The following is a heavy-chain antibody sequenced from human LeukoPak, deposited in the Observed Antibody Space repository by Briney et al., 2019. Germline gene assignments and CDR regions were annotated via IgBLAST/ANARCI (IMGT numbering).Heavy chain of an antibody. D-gene: IGHD3-3*01. CDR3: ALEDYWSGYSLDY. V-gene: IGHV1-18*01. J-gene: IGHJ4*02. CDR1: GYTITSFG. Sequence: ASVKVSCKASGYTITSFGISWVRQAPGQGLEWMGWISAYNGNAVYAENLQGRVTMTTDTSTSTAYMELRSLRSDDTAVYYCALEDYWSGYSLDYWGQGTLVTVSS. CDR2: ISAYNGNA.